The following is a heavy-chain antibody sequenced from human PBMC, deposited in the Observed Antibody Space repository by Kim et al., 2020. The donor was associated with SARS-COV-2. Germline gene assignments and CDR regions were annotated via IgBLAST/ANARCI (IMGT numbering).Heavy chain of an antibody. Sequence: DGSARRSVDSVKDRFTISRDNAKNSVYLQMSGLRADDTAVYYCAAWGSLNCWGHGTLVTVSS. V-gene: IGHV3-7*01. CDR2: DGSAR. CDR3: AAWGSLNC. D-gene: IGHD3-16*02. J-gene: IGHJ4*01.